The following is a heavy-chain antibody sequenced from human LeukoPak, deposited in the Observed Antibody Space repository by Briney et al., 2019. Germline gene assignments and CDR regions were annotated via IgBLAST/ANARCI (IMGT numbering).Heavy chain of an antibody. CDR2: IYHSGGT. CDR3: ARVGTYYRSLDS. J-gene: IGHJ4*02. V-gene: IGHV4-59*01. Sequence: PSETLSLTCTVSGGSINDASWNWIRKPPGRGLEWIGYIYHSGGTNYNPSPKSRVTISLDTSKNQFSLKLSSVTAADTAVYYCARVGTYYRSLDSWGQGTLVTVSS. D-gene: IGHD3-10*01. CDR1: GGSINDAS.